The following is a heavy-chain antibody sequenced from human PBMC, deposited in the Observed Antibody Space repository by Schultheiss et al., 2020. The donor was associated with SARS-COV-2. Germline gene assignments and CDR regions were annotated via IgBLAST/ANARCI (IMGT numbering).Heavy chain of an antibody. CDR2: MNPNSGNT. CDR3: AREGRYSSSWYNY. Sequence: ASVKVSCKGSGYTFTGYYMHWVRQAPGQGLEWMGWMNPNSGNTGYAQKLQGRVTMTTDTSTSTAYMELRSLRSDDTSVYYCAREGRYSSSWYNYWGQGTLVTVSS. V-gene: IGHV1-18*04. J-gene: IGHJ4*02. CDR1: GYTFTGYY. D-gene: IGHD6-13*01.